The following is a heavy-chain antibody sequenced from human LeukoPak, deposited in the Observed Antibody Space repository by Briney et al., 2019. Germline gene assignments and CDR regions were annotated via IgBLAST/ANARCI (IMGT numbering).Heavy chain of an antibody. Sequence: GESLKISCKGSGYSFTSYWIGWVGQMPGKGLEWMGIIYPGGSDTRYSPSFQGQVTISADKSISTAYLQWSSLKASDTAMYYCARPNSSGWFEIDYWGQGTLVTVSS. V-gene: IGHV5-51*01. CDR1: GYSFTSYW. D-gene: IGHD6-19*01. CDR2: IYPGGSDT. CDR3: ARPNSSGWFEIDY. J-gene: IGHJ4*02.